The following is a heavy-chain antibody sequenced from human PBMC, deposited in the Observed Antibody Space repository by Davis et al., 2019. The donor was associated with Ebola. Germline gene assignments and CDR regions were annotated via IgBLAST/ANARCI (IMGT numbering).Heavy chain of an antibody. CDR1: GYTFTSYY. CDR2: INHSGCST. V-gene: IGHV1-46*01. Sequence: ASVQVSCKASGYTFTSYYMHWVRQAPGQGLDWMGIINHSGCSTSYAQKFQGRVTMTRDTSTSTVYMELSSLRSEDTAVYYCARDQLVSWNYVYSYYYGMDVWGQGTTVTVSS. CDR3: ARDQLVSWNYVYSYYYGMDV. D-gene: IGHD1-7*01. J-gene: IGHJ6*02.